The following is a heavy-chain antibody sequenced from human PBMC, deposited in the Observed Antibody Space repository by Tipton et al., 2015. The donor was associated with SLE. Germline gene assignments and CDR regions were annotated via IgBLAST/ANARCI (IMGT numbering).Heavy chain of an antibody. D-gene: IGHD5-24*01. CDR2: IFYTGTT. CDR1: GGSITTNLHY. V-gene: IGHV4-39*07. J-gene: IGHJ4*02. Sequence: LRLSCIVSGGSITTNLHYWAWIRQPPGTRLEWIGSIFYTGTTYYNPSLASRVTVSIDRSKNHFSLSLSSVTAADTAVYYCARRSVELAASFDNWGQGSLVTVSS. CDR3: ARRSVELAASFDN.